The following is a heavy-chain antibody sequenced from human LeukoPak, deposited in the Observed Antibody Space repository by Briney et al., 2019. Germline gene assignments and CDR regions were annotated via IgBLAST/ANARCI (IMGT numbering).Heavy chain of an antibody. CDR3: ARTGWWLSARNFDY. Sequence: SETLSLTCAVYGGSFSGYYWSWIRQPPGKGLEWIGEINHSGSTNYNPSLKSRVTISVDTSKNQYSLKLSSVTAADTAVYYCARTGWWLSARNFDYWGQGTLVTVSS. V-gene: IGHV4-34*01. D-gene: IGHD2-15*01. J-gene: IGHJ4*02. CDR2: INHSGST. CDR1: GGSFSGYY.